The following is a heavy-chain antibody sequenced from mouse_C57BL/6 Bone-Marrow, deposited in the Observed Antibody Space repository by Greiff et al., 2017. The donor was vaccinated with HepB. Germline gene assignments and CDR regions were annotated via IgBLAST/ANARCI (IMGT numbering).Heavy chain of an antibody. Sequence: EVQLQQSGAELVRPGASVKLSCTASGFNIKDDYMHWVKQRPEQGLEWIGWIDPENGDTEYASKFQGKATITADTSSNTAYLQLSSLTSEDTAVYYCTACYYYGSSYFDVWGTGTTVTVSS. CDR1: GFNIKDDY. CDR2: IDPENGDT. CDR3: TACYYYGSSYFDV. J-gene: IGHJ1*03. V-gene: IGHV14-4*01. D-gene: IGHD1-1*01.